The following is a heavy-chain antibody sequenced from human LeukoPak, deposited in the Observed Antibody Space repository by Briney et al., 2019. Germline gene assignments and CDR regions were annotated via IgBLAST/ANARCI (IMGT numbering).Heavy chain of an antibody. CDR2: ISGSGGST. CDR1: GFTFSSYA. V-gene: IGHV3-23*01. J-gene: IGHJ4*02. CDR3: AKDAPPDGDSSGYLDY. Sequence: GGSLRLSCAASGFTFSSYAMSWVRQAPGKGLEWVSAISGSGGSTYYADSVKGRFTISRDNSKNTLYLQMNSLRAEDTAVYYCAKDAPPDGDSSGYLDYWGQGTLVAVSS. D-gene: IGHD3-22*01.